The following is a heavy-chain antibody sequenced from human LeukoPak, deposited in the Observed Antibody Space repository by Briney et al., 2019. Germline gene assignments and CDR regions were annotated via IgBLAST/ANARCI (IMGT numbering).Heavy chain of an antibody. CDR3: ATGDTFLPTHYFDP. V-gene: IGHV1-18*04. CDR1: GYTFTSCY. CDR2: DSAYNGKT. D-gene: IGHD2/OR15-2a*01. J-gene: IGHJ5*02. Sequence: ASVRVSCTASGYTFTSCYVHGVRQPRAQGFEWMGWDSAYNGKTNYAQTLQDSVTMTTDTSTSTVYMELRSLRSADTALYSCATGDTFLPTHYFDPWGQGTLVTVSS.